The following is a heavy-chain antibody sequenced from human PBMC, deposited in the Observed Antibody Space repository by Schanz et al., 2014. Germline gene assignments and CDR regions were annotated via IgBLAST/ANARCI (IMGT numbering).Heavy chain of an antibody. D-gene: IGHD3-16*01. J-gene: IGHJ3*02. CDR3: ARSYHDDDDYTRALDM. CDR2: IGRRGQVI. Sequence: EVQLVEYGGGLVQPGESLRLSCAASGFTFSSYAMSWVRQAPGKGPEWVACIGRRGQVIYYADSMEGRFTISRDNAQNSLFLQMNSLRVEDTAVYYCARSYHDDDDYTRALDMWGQGTVVTVSS. CDR1: GFTFSSYA. V-gene: IGHV3-21*01.